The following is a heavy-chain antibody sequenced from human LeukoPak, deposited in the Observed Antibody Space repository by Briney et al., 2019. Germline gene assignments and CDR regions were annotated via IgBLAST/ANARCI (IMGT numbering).Heavy chain of an antibody. CDR3: AKLVTGTTWSEY. J-gene: IGHJ4*02. V-gene: IGHV3-30*18. CDR2: ISYDGSNK. D-gene: IGHD1-20*01. CDR1: GFTFSSYG. Sequence: GGSLRLSCAAPGFTFSSYGMHWVRQAPGKGLEWVAVISYDGSNKYYADSVKGRFTISRDNSKNTLYLQMNSLRAEDTAVYYCAKLVTGTTWSEYWGQGTLVTVSS.